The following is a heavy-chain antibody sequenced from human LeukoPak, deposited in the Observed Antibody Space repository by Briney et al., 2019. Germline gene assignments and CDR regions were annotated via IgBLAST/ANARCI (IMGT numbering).Heavy chain of an antibody. D-gene: IGHD6-6*01. J-gene: IGHJ3*02. Sequence: PSETLSLTCSVSGYSISSGYYWGWIRQPPGIGLEWIGIIYHSGSTYYNPSLKSRVTISVDTSKTQFSLKLSSVTAADTAVYYCARDLGSIAAHDAFDIWGQGTMVTVSS. V-gene: IGHV4-38-2*02. CDR1: GYSISSGYY. CDR3: ARDLGSIAAHDAFDI. CDR2: IYHSGST.